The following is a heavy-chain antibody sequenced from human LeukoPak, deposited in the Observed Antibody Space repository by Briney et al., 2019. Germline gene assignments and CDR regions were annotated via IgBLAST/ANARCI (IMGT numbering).Heavy chain of an antibody. Sequence: ETLSLTCAVYRGYFRGYYLSWIRHSPGKGLEWIEQIYHSGSTNYNPSLKSRVTISVDTSKNQSSLKLSSVTAADTAVYYCARGRYFGSGNKRYYYYMDVWGKGTTVTVSS. D-gene: IGHD3-10*01. CDR2: IYHSGST. CDR1: RGYFRGYY. CDR3: ARGRYFGSGNKRYYYYMDV. V-gene: IGHV4-34*01. J-gene: IGHJ6*03.